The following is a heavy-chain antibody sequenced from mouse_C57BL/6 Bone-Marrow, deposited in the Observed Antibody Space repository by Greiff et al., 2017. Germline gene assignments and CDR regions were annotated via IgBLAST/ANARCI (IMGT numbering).Heavy chain of an antibody. CDR1: GFSFSSYA. CDR3: TRYRRDYDGGFAD. Sequence: EVKLVESGEGLVKPGGSLKLSCAASGFSFSSYAMSWVRQTPEKRLEWVAYISSGGDYIYYADTVKGRFTISRDNARNTLYLQMSSLQSEDTAMYYCTRYRRDYDGGFADWGQGTLVTVSA. D-gene: IGHD2-4*01. J-gene: IGHJ3*01. V-gene: IGHV5-9-1*02. CDR2: ISSGGDYI.